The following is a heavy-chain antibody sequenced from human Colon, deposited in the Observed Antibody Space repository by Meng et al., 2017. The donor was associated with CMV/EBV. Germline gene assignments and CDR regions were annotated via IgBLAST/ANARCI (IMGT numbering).Heavy chain of an antibody. CDR2: IGTVGDT. V-gene: IGHV3-13*01. CDR3: ARDIPPTGYSSSWHDFYYYGLDV. Sequence: GESLKISCTASGFTFSTYDFHWVRQPTGKGLEWVSSIGTVGDTYSIGSVKGRFIISREDAKNSVYLQMNGLRDGDTAVYYCARDIPPTGYSSSWHDFYYYGLDVWGQGTTVTVSS. J-gene: IGHJ6*02. D-gene: IGHD6-13*01. CDR1: GFTFSTYD.